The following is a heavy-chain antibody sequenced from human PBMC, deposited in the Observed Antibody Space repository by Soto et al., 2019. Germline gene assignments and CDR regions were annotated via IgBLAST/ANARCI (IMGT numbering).Heavy chain of an antibody. CDR2: VYFSGST. CDR3: MRDLDMGHRGYGKSNV. V-gene: IGHV4-59*01. J-gene: IGHJ6*02. CDR1: GGSISSYY. D-gene: IGHD5-12*01. Sequence: SETLSLTCTISGGSISSYYWSWIRQTPGKGLEWIGYVYFSGSTNYNPSLKSRVLISIDTSRNQFSLKLNSVTAADTAVYYCMRDLDMGHRGYGKSNVRGQGKTVT.